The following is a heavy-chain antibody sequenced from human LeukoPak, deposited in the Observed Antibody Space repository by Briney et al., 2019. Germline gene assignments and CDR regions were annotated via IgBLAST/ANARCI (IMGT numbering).Heavy chain of an antibody. CDR2: IKKDGSEK. CDR1: EFPFNRYW. V-gene: IGHV3-7*03. Sequence: GSLRLSCAASEFPFNRYWMSWVRQAPGKGLEWVANIKKDGSEKYYVDSVKGRFTISRDNAKNSVHLQMHSLRAEDTAVYYCARGLAAPDYWGQGTLVTVSS. J-gene: IGHJ4*02. D-gene: IGHD6-13*01. CDR3: ARGLAAPDY.